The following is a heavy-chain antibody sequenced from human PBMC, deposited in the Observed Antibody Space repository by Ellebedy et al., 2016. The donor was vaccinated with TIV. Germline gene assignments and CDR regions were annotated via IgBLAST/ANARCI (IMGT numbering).Heavy chain of an antibody. D-gene: IGHD6-19*01. CDR1: GFTFSNYW. J-gene: IGHJ4*02. CDR2: IKQDGSEK. Sequence: GESLKISCAASGFTFSNYWMSWVRQAPGKGLEWVANIKQDGSEKYYVDSVKGRFSISRDNAKNSMYLQMISLRDEDTAVYYCARDQWLGRAYYFDYWGQGTLLTVSS. V-gene: IGHV3-7*01. CDR3: ARDQWLGRAYYFDY.